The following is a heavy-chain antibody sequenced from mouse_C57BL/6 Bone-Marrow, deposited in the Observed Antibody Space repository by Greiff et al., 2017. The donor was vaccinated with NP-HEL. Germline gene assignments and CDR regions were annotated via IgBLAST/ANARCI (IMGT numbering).Heavy chain of an antibody. CDR1: GYTFTNYW. CDR3: ARRGRGSSYDYAMDY. Sequence: VQLQESGAELVRPGTSVKMSCKASGYTFTNYWIGWAKQRPGHGLEWIGDIYPGGGYTNYNEKFKGKATLTADKSSSTAYMQFSSLTSEDSAIYYCARRGRGSSYDYAMDYWGQGTSVTVSS. V-gene: IGHV1-63*01. J-gene: IGHJ4*01. D-gene: IGHD1-1*01. CDR2: IYPGGGYT.